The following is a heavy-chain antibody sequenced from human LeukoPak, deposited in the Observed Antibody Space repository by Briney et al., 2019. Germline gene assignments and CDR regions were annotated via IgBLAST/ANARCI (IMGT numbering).Heavy chain of an antibody. Sequence: GGSLRLSCAASGFTFTTYWMNWVRQAPGKGLEWVANVKQDGSDKYYVDSVKGRFTISRDNAKNSLYLQMYSLRAEDTAVYYCARGRYCNGGNGYLDYWGQGSLVIVSS. J-gene: IGHJ4*02. CDR1: GFTFTTYW. D-gene: IGHD2-15*01. CDR2: VKQDGSDK. V-gene: IGHV3-7*01. CDR3: ARGRYCNGGNGYLDY.